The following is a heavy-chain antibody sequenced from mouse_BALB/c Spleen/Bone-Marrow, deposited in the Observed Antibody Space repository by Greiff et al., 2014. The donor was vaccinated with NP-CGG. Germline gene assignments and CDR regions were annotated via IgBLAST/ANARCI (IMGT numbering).Heavy chain of an antibody. CDR3: ARGNGYHFDY. V-gene: IGHV3-8*02. CDR2: ISHSGNA. J-gene: IGHJ2*01. CDR1: GDSITSSY. D-gene: IGHD1-2*01. Sequence: EVKLLESGPSLVKPSQTLSLTCSVTGDSITSSYWNWIRKFPGNKLEYMGYISHSGNAYYNPSLKSRISLTRDTSKNQYYLQLNSVTTEDTATYFCARGNGYHFDYWGQGTTLTVSS.